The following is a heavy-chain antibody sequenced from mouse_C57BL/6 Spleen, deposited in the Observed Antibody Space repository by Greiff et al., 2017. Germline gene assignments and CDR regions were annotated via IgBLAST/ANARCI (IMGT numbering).Heavy chain of an antibody. V-gene: IGHV1-7*01. CDR3: ARGYGGAY. CDR2: INPSSGYT. CDR1: GYTFTSYG. J-gene: IGHJ3*01. Sequence: VQLQQSGAELAKPVAPAKLSCKAPGYTFTSYGMHWLKQRTGQGLEWIGYINPSSGYTKYNQKYKDKATLTADKSSSTAYMQLSSLTYEDSAVYYCARGYGGAYWGEGTLVTISA. D-gene: IGHD1-1*01.